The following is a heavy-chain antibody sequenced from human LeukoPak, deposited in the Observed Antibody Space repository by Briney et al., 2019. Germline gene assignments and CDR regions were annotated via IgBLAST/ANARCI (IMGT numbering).Heavy chain of an antibody. Sequence: GGSLRLSCAASGFTFSSYSMNWVRQAPGKGLEWVSSISSSGTYKYYADSVKGRFTISRDNSKNTLYLQMNSQRAEDTAVYYCAKILVGATWDAFDIWGQGTMVTVSS. J-gene: IGHJ3*02. CDR1: GFTFSSYS. D-gene: IGHD1-26*01. CDR2: ISSSGTYK. V-gene: IGHV3-21*04. CDR3: AKILVGATWDAFDI.